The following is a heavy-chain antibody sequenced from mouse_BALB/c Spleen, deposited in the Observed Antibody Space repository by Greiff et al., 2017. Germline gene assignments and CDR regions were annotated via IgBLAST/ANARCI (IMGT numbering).Heavy chain of an antibody. CDR1: GYAFTNYL. Sequence: QVQLQQSGAELVRPGTSVKVSCKASGYAFTNYLIEWVKQRPGQGLEWIGVINTGSGGTNYNEKFKGKATLTTYKSSSTAYMQLSSLTSDDSAVYFCARKGGYDYAMDYWGQGTSVTVSS. D-gene: IGHD1-2*01. CDR2: INTGSGGT. J-gene: IGHJ4*01. V-gene: IGHV1-54*03. CDR3: ARKGGYDYAMDY.